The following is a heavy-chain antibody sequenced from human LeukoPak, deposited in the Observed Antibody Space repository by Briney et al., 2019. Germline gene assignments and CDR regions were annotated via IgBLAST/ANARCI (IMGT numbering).Heavy chain of an antibody. CDR2: INPNSGGT. CDR1: GYTFTGYY. V-gene: IGHV1-2*02. Sequence: ASVKVSCKASGYTFTGYYMHWVRQAPGQGLEWMGWINPNSGGTNYAQKFQGRVTMTRDTSISTAYMELSRLRSDDTAVYYCARAHDPEYAALDYWGQGTLVTVSS. J-gene: IGHJ4*02. D-gene: IGHD2/OR15-2a*01. CDR3: ARAHDPEYAALDY.